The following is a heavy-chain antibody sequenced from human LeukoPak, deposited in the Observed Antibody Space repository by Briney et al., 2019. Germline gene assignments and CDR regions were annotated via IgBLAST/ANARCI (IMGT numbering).Heavy chain of an antibody. CDR1: GFTFSSYA. CDR2: ISTSGGST. D-gene: IGHD6-19*01. Sequence: PGGSLRLSCAASGFTFSSYAMSWVRQAPGKGLDWVSAISTSGGSTYYADSVRGRFTISRDNSKNTLYLQMNSLRAEDTAVYYCAANAYTSGWPYYYGMDVWGQGTTVTVSS. V-gene: IGHV3-23*01. J-gene: IGHJ6*02. CDR3: AANAYTSGWPYYYGMDV.